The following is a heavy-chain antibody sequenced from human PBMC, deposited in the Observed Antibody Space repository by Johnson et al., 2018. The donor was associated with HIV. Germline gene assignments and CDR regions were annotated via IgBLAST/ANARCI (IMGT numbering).Heavy chain of an antibody. J-gene: IGHJ3*02. Sequence: VQLVESGGGLVQPGGSLRLSCAASGFTFSSYDMHWVRQATGKGLEWVSAIGTAGDTYYPGSVKGRFTISRENAKNTLYLQMNSLRGDDTAIYYCQKHNFGNYVSRAFDIWGQGTMVTVSS. D-gene: IGHD4-17*01. V-gene: IGHV3-13*01. CDR1: GFTFSSYD. CDR2: IGTAGDT. CDR3: QKHNFGNYVSRAFDI.